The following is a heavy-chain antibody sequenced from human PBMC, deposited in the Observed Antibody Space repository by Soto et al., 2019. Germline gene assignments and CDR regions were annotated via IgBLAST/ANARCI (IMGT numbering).Heavy chain of an antibody. Sequence: ASVKVSCKASGYSFTSYDINWVRQATGQGLEWMGWMNPNSGNTGQPQRFQGRVTMTRNTSISTAYMELSNLYSDDTAVYYCARSRTTGVDYWGQGTQVTVSS. J-gene: IGHJ4*02. D-gene: IGHD4-17*01. V-gene: IGHV1-8*01. CDR2: MNPNSGNT. CDR3: ARSRTTGVDY. CDR1: GYSFTSYD.